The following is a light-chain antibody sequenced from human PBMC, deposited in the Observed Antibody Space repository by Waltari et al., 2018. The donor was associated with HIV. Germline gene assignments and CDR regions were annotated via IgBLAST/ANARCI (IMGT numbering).Light chain of an antibody. CDR1: SSNIGRNT. Sequence: QSVLTQPPSVSGTPGQRVTISCSGASSNIGRNTVNWFQLLPGTAPKLLIYTDIQRPSGVPDRFSGSKSCTSASLAISGLQSEDEADYFCAAWDDSLNGLWVFGGGTKLTVL. J-gene: IGLJ3*02. CDR3: AAWDDSLNGLWV. V-gene: IGLV1-44*01. CDR2: TDI.